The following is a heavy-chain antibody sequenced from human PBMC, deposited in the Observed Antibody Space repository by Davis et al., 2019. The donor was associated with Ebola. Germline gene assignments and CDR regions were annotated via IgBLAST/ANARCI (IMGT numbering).Heavy chain of an antibody. CDR1: GFTFDDYA. D-gene: IGHD3-3*01. CDR3: AKDREITILVGGMDV. V-gene: IGHV3-43*02. J-gene: IGHJ6*02. Sequence: GESLKISCAASGFTFDDYAMHWVRQAPGKGLEWVSLISGDGGSTYYADSVKGRFTISRDNSKNSLYLQMNSLRTEDTALYYCAKDREITILVGGMDVWGQGTTVTVSS. CDR2: ISGDGGST.